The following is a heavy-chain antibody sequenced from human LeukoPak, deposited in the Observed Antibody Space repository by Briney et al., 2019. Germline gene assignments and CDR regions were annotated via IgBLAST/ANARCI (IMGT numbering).Heavy chain of an antibody. V-gene: IGHV4-59*01. D-gene: IGHD3-3*01. Sequence: PSETLSLTCTVSGGSISSYCWSWIRQPPGKGLEWIGYIYYSGSTNYNPSLKSRVTISVDTSKNQFSLKLSSVTAADTAVYYCARDLNDFWSGYSPHWFDPWGQGTLVTVSS. CDR3: ARDLNDFWSGYSPHWFDP. CDR1: GGSISSYC. J-gene: IGHJ5*02. CDR2: IYYSGST.